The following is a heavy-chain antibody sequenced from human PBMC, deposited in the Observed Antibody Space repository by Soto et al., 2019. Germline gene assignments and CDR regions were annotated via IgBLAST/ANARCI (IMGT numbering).Heavy chain of an antibody. Sequence: QVQLVESGGGLVKPGGSLRLSCAASGLTFSDYYMSWIRQAPGKGLEWISYISSSSDYTNYADSVKGRFTISRDNAKNSVYLQMNSLRAEDTAVYYCAREDYYDGSGYYSYWGQGTLVSVSS. D-gene: IGHD3-22*01. CDR1: GLTFSDYY. CDR2: ISSSSDYT. J-gene: IGHJ4*02. CDR3: AREDYYDGSGYYSY. V-gene: IGHV3-11*05.